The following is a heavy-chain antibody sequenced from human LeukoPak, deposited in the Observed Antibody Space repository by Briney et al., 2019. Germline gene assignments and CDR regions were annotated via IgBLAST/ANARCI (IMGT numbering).Heavy chain of an antibody. Sequence: ASVKVSCKASGYTFTSYDINWVRQATGQGLEWMGWMNPNSGNTGYAQKFQGRVTMTRNTSISTAYMELSSLRSEDTAVYYCARSPNYDSSGYYYYYYMDVWGKGTTVTVSS. CDR2: MNPNSGNT. V-gene: IGHV1-8*01. D-gene: IGHD3-22*01. J-gene: IGHJ6*03. CDR3: ARSPNYDSSGYYYYYYMDV. CDR1: GYTFTSYD.